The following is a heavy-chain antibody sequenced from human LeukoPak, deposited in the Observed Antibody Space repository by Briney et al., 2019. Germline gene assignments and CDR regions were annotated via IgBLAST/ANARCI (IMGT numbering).Heavy chain of an antibody. CDR1: GFTFRNYA. Sequence: GGSLRLSCAASGFTFRNYAMSWVRQAPGKGLEWVSGIGTSGGSTYYADSVKGRFTMSRDSSKSTLYLQMNSLRAEDTAVYYCAKAYSYDSSGDNGYWGQGTLVTVSS. CDR2: IGTSGGST. V-gene: IGHV3-23*01. D-gene: IGHD3-22*01. J-gene: IGHJ4*02. CDR3: AKAYSYDSSGDNGY.